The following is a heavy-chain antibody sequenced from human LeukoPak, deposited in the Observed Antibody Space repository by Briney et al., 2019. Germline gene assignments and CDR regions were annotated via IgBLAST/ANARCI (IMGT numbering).Heavy chain of an antibody. Sequence: SETLSLTCTVSGGSNSSGSYYWSWIRQPAGKGLEWIGRIYTSGSTNYNPSLKSRVTISVDTSKNQFSLKLSSVTAADTAVYYCARDSEDGDDAFDIWGQGTMVTVSS. CDR3: ARDSEDGDDAFDI. V-gene: IGHV4-61*02. D-gene: IGHD4-17*01. J-gene: IGHJ3*02. CDR2: IYTSGST. CDR1: GGSNSSGSYY.